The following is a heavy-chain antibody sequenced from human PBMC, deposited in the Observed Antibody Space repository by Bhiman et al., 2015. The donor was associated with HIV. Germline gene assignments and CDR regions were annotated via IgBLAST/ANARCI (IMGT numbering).Heavy chain of an antibody. J-gene: IGHJ4*02. D-gene: IGHD2-15*01. CDR3: ARDMRRYCSGGSCPNNY. CDR1: GFTFSSFG. V-gene: IGHV3-33*01. Sequence: QVQLVESGGGVVQPGGSLRLSCAASGFTFSSFGMHWVRQAPGKGLEWVAVIWFDGSYKNYADSVKGRFTLSRDNAKNSLYLQMNSLRAEDTALYYCARDMRRYCSGGSCPNNYWGQGTLVTVSS. CDR2: IWFDGSYK.